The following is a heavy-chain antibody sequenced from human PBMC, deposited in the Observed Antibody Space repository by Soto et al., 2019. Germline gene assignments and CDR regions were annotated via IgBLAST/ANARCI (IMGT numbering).Heavy chain of an antibody. CDR3: ARAPYSSSWYYFDY. CDR1: GGTFSSYT. J-gene: IGHJ4*02. Sequence: QVQLVQSGAEVKKPRSSVQVSCKASGGTFSSYTISWVRQAPGQGLEWMGRIIPILGIANYAQKFQGRVTITADKSTSAAYMELSSLRSEDTAVYYCARAPYSSSWYYFDYWGQGTLVTVSS. V-gene: IGHV1-69*02. D-gene: IGHD6-13*01. CDR2: IIPILGIA.